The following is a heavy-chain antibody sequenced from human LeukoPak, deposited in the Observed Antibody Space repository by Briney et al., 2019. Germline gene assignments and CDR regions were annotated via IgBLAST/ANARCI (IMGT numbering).Heavy chain of an antibody. CDR1: GGSINSGSYY. V-gene: IGHV4-61*02. J-gene: IGHJ6*03. CDR3: ARDSPMDPYYYYYYMDV. CDR2: ISTSGST. D-gene: IGHD3-10*01. Sequence: PSETLSLTCTVSGGSINSGSYYWSWIRQPAGTGLEWIGRISTSGSTNYNPSLKSRVTISVDTSKNQFSLKLSSVTAADTAVYYCARDSPMDPYYYYYYMDVWGKGTTVTVSS.